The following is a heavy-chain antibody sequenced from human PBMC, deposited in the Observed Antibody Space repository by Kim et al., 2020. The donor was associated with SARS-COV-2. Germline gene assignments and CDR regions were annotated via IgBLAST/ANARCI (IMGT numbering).Heavy chain of an antibody. CDR1: DFTFSSYT. CDR3: AREWLWIGDSFRYNGMDV. J-gene: IGHJ6*02. V-gene: IGHV3-21*01. Sequence: GGSLRLSCTASDFTFSSYTMNWVRQAPGKGLEWVSSISPNNTYIYYADSAKGRFTISRDNAKKSLYLQMNSLRAEDTAVYFCAREWLWIGDSFRYNGMDVWGQGTTVTVSS. D-gene: IGHD3-10*01. CDR2: ISPNNTYI.